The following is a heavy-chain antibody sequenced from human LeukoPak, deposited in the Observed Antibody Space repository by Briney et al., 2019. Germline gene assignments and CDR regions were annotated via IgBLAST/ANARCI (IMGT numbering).Heavy chain of an antibody. D-gene: IGHD3-3*01. CDR1: GYTFNSYG. CDR3: ARTNWNYYYYMDV. CDR2: ITAYNGNT. Sequence: ASVKVSCKASGYTFNSYGINWVRQAPGQGLEWMGWITAYNGNTNYAQKLQGRVTMTTDTSTSTAYMELGGLRSDDTAVYYCARTNWNYYYYMDVWGKGTTVIVSS. J-gene: IGHJ6*03. V-gene: IGHV1-18*01.